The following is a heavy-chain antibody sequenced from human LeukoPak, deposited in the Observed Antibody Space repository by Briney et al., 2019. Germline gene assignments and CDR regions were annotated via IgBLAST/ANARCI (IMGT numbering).Heavy chain of an antibody. D-gene: IGHD3-3*02. CDR3: ARPISGSDDAFDI. Sequence: GESLKISCKGSGYMFSTYYIAWVRQMPGKGLEWMGIIYPGDSDARYSPSFQGQVTISADKSIATAYLHWSSLKASDTAMYYCARPISGSDDAFDIWGQGTMVTVSS. J-gene: IGHJ3*02. V-gene: IGHV5-51*01. CDR1: GYMFSTYY. CDR2: IYPGDSDA.